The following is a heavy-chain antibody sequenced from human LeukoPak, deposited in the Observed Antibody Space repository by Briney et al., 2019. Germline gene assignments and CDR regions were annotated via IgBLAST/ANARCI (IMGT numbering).Heavy chain of an antibody. D-gene: IGHD3-10*01. CDR3: SRLSAMLRGPEPFYYFEY. CDR1: GFTFDDYG. J-gene: IGHJ4*02. CDR2: INWNGGST. Sequence: GGSLRLSCAASGFTFDDYGMSWVRQAPGKGLEWVSGINWNGGSTGYADSAKGRFTISRDNAKNSLFLQMNNLRAEDTAVYYCSRLSAMLRGPEPFYYFEYWGQGILVTVSS. V-gene: IGHV3-20*04.